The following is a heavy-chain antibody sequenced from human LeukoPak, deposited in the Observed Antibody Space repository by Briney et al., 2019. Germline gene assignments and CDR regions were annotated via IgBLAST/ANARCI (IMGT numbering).Heavy chain of an antibody. D-gene: IGHD2-15*01. Sequence: PSETLSLTCTVSGGSISSSSYYWGWIRQPPGKGLEWIGSIYYSGSTYYNPSLKSRVTISVDTSKNQVSLNLTPVTAADSAVYYCARGQVVRDYWGQGTLVTVSS. J-gene: IGHJ4*02. CDR3: ARGQVVRDY. CDR2: IYYSGST. CDR1: GGSISSSSYY. V-gene: IGHV4-39*07.